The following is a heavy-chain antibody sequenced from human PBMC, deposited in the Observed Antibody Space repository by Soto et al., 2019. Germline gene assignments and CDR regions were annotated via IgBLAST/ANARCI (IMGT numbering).Heavy chain of an antibody. J-gene: IGHJ6*02. Sequence: SETLSLTCAVSGGSISSSNWWSWVRQPPGKGLEWIGEIYHSGSTNYNPSLKSRVTISVDKSKNQFSLKLSSVTAADTAVYYCARAEGDTAMVFYGMDVWGQGTTVTVSS. V-gene: IGHV4-4*02. D-gene: IGHD5-18*01. CDR3: ARAEGDTAMVFYGMDV. CDR1: GGSISSSNW. CDR2: IYHSGST.